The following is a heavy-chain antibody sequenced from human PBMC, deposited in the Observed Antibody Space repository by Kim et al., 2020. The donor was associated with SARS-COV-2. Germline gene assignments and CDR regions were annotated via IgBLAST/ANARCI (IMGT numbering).Heavy chain of an antibody. J-gene: IGHJ4*02. CDR3: AGDFWVVVAATGFDY. CDR1: GGSISSSSYY. V-gene: IGHV4-39*01. Sequence: SETLSLTCTVSGGSISSSSYYWGWIRQPPGKGLEWIGSIYYSGSTYYNPSLKSRVTISVDTSKNQFSLKLSSVTAADTAVYYCAGDFWVVVAATGFDYWGQGTLVTVSS. CDR2: IYYSGST. D-gene: IGHD2-15*01.